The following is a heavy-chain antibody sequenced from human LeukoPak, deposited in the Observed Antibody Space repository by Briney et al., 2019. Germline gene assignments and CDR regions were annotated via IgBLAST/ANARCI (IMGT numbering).Heavy chain of an antibody. V-gene: IGHV4-59*01. J-gene: IGHJ5*02. CDR3: ARESEGSSGWYVWFDP. CDR2: IYYSGST. Sequence: SETLSLTCTVSGGSISSYYWSWIRQPPGKGLEWIGYIYYSGSTNYNPPLKSRVTISVDTSKNQFSLKLSSVTAADTAVYYCARESEGSSGWYVWFDPWGQGTLVTVSS. D-gene: IGHD6-19*01. CDR1: GGSISSYY.